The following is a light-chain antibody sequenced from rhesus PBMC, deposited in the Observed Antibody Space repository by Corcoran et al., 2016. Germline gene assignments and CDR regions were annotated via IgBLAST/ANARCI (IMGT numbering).Light chain of an antibody. CDR2: AAS. Sequence: DIQMTQSPSSLSASVGDRVTITCRASQGISSYLAWYQQKPGKVPKLLIYAASTLQSGVPSRFSGSGSGTDFTLTISSLQPEDFATDYCQQHNSYPLTFGGGTKVELK. CDR1: QGISSY. J-gene: IGKJ4*01. CDR3: QQHNSYPLT. V-gene: IGKV1-25*01.